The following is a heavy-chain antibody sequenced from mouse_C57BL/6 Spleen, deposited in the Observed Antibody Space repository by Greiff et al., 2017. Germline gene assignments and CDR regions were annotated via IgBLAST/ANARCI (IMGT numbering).Heavy chain of an antibody. CDR3: ARIYYDYDEGWFAY. CDR1: GFTFSSYG. J-gene: IGHJ3*01. D-gene: IGHD2-4*01. V-gene: IGHV5-6*01. CDR2: ISSGGSYT. Sequence: EVKLMESGGDLVKPGGSLKLSCAASGFTFSSYGMSWVRQTPDKRLEWVATISSGGSYTYYPDSVKGRFTISRDNAKNTLYLQMSSLKSEDTAMYYCARIYYDYDEGWFAYWGQGTLVTVSA.